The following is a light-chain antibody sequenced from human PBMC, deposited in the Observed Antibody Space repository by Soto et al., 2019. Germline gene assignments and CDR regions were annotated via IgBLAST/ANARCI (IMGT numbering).Light chain of an antibody. J-gene: IGLJ2*01. Sequence: FMLTQPHSVSESPGKTVTISCTRSGGSIASYNVQWYQQPPGRAPTTVIYEFDHRPSGVPDRFSGSIDRSSNSASLTIAGLKTEDEADYYCQSYDSSIYVVFGGGTKLTVL. CDR1: GGSIASYN. CDR2: EFD. V-gene: IGLV6-57*04. CDR3: QSYDSSIYVV.